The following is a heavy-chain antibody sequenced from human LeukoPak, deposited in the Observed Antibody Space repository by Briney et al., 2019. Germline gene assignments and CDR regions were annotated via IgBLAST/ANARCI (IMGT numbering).Heavy chain of an antibody. CDR3: ARDFCDH. CDR1: GFTFSGST. Sequence: PGGSLKLSCAASGFTFSGSTMHWVRQASGKGLEWVGRIRSKANSYATEYAASVKGRFTISRDDSKNTAYLQMNSLRAEDTAVYYCARDFCDHWGQGTLVTVSS. V-gene: IGHV3-73*01. D-gene: IGHD3-3*01. J-gene: IGHJ5*02. CDR2: IRSKANSYAT.